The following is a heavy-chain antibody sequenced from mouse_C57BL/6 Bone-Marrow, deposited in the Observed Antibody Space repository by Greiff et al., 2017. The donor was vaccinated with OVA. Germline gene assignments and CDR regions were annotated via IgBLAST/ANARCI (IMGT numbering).Heavy chain of an antibody. J-gene: IGHJ4*01. CDR2: IYPGSGST. V-gene: IGHV1-55*01. Sequence: VQLQQPGAELVKPGASVKMSCKASGYTFTSYWITWVKQRPGQGLEWIGDIYPGSGSTNYNEKFKSKATLTVDTSSSTAYMQISSLTSEDSAVYYCASNYGRPYAMAYWGQGTSVTVSA. CDR1: GYTFTSYW. CDR3: ASNYGRPYAMAY. D-gene: IGHD1-1*01.